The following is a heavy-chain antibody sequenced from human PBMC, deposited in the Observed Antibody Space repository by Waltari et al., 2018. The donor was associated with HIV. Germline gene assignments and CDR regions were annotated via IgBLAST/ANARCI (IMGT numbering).Heavy chain of an antibody. J-gene: IGHJ4*02. V-gene: IGHV3-74*01. Sequence: EVQVVESGGGLVQPGGTLRLSCAASGFTFSSYWMHWFRQVPGKGLEWVSRINTDGSSTSYADSVEGRCTISRDNAKNTLFLQLYSLRAEDTAVYYCATSVESYDFWSGAYYFDYWGQGTLVTVSS. CDR2: INTDGSST. CDR3: ATSVESYDFWSGAYYFDY. D-gene: IGHD3-3*01. CDR1: GFTFSSYW.